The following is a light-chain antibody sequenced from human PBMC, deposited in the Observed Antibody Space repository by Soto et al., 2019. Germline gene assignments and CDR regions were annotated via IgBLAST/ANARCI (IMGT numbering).Light chain of an antibody. J-gene: IGKJ4*01. Sequence: VLTQSPDTLSLSPGERATLSCRASQDVGKFLAWHHQKPGLSPSLVIYEASKRATDIPDWLSGSGSGPAFSLTINSLEPEDVGFYDCHQRNSCPLTFGGGTKVELK. CDR3: HQRNSCPLT. CDR1: QDVGKF. CDR2: EAS. V-gene: IGKV3-11*01.